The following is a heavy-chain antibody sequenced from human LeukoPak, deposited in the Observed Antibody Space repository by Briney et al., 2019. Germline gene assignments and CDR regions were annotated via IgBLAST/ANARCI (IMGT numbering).Heavy chain of an antibody. J-gene: IGHJ4*02. Sequence: ASVKVSCKASGYTFTSFYLHWVRQAPGQGLEWMGWINPNSGGTNYAQKFQGRVTMTRDTSISTAYMELSRLRSDDTAVYYCATQNYYDSSGYYFPMIDWGQGTLVTVSS. CDR3: ATQNYYDSSGYYFPMID. CDR2: INPNSGGT. CDR1: GYTFTSFY. D-gene: IGHD3-22*01. V-gene: IGHV1-2*02.